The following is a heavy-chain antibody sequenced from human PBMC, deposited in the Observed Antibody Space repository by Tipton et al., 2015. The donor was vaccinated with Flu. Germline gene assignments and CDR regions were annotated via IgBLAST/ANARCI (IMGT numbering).Heavy chain of an antibody. CDR3: AREGRREQLALVY. D-gene: IGHD6-6*01. V-gene: IGHV4-39*07. CDR2: IYYSGST. J-gene: IGHJ4*02. CDR1: GGSISSSSYY. Sequence: TLSLTCTVSGGSISSSSYYWGWIRQPPGKGLEWIGSIYYSGSTYYNPSLKSRVTISVDTSKNQFSLKLSSVTAADTAVYYCAREGRREQLALVYWGQGTLVTVSS.